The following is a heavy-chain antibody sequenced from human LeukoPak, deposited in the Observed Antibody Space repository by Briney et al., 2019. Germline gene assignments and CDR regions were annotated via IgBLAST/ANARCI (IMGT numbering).Heavy chain of an antibody. D-gene: IGHD6-13*01. CDR1: GGSISSGRYY. V-gene: IGHV4-61*09. J-gene: IGHJ5*02. CDR3: ARNPAAGTRDWFDP. CDR2: IYTSGTT. Sequence: PSQTLSLTCTVSGGSISSGRYYWSWIRQPAGKGLEWIGHIYTSGTTNYNPSLKSRVTILVATSNNQFSLKLNSVTAADTAVYYCARNPAAGTRDWFDPWGPGTLVTVSS.